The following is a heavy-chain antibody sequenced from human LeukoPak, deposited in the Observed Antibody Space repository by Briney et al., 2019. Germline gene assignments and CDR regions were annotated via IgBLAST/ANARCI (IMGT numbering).Heavy chain of an antibody. CDR3: ARDWLDYYDPSVY. V-gene: IGHV4-31*03. CDR1: GGSISSGGYY. D-gene: IGHD3-22*01. CDR2: IYYSGST. Sequence: SETLSLTCTVSGGSISSGGYYWSWIRQHPGKGLEWIGYIYYSGSTYYNPSLKSRVTISVDTSKNQFSLKLSSVTAADTAVYYCARDWLDYYDPSVYWGQGTPVTVSS. J-gene: IGHJ4*02.